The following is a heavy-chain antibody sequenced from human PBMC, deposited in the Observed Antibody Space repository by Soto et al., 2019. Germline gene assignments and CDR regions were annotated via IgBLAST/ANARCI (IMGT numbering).Heavy chain of an antibody. CDR2: ISWNSGSI. J-gene: IGHJ4*02. Sequence: EVQLVESGGGLVQPGRSLRLSCAASGFTFDDYAMHWVRQAPGKGLEWVSGISWNSGSIGYADSVKGRFTISRDNAKSCLYLQMNSLRDEDTALYYCAKTTAPTYYDSSGSTYYFDYWGQGTLVTVSS. V-gene: IGHV3-9*01. D-gene: IGHD3-22*01. CDR3: AKTTAPTYYDSSGSTYYFDY. CDR1: GFTFDDYA.